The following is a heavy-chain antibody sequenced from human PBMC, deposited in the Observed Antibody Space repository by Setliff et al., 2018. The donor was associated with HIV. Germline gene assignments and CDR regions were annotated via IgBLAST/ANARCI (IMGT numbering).Heavy chain of an antibody. CDR3: ARHSITLVVGVPERDDAFDI. Sequence: SETLSLTCAATGVAISGSTYYWAWIRQSPGRGLQWIGSVHYTGSSYRNPSLKSRLTISIDTSRNHFSLNLTTVTAADTAVYYCARHSITLVVGVPERDDAFDIWGQGTMVTVSS. D-gene: IGHD3-22*01. CDR2: VHYTGSS. CDR1: GVAISGSTYY. V-gene: IGHV4-39*01. J-gene: IGHJ3*02.